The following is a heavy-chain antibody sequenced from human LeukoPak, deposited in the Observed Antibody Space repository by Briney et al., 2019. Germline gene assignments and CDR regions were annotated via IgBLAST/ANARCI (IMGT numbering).Heavy chain of an antibody. CDR2: IYYSGST. V-gene: IGHV4-59*01. CDR3: AREAVAGAFDI. CDR1: GGSISSYY. Sequence: SETLSLTCTVSGGSISSYYWSWIRQPPGKGLEWIGYIYYSGSTNYNPSLKSRVTTSVDTSKNQFSLKLSSVTAADTAVYYCAREAVAGAFDIWGQGTMVTVSS. D-gene: IGHD4-23*01. J-gene: IGHJ3*02.